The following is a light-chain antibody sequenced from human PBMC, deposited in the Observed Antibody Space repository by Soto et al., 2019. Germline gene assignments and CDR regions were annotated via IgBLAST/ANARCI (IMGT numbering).Light chain of an antibody. CDR1: TSDIGGYNY. CDR2: DVS. Sequence: QSALTQPASVSGSPGQSITISCTGTTSDIGGYNYVSWYQHHPGKAPKLIFYDVSIRPSGVSIRFSASKSDNTASLTISGLQAEDEADYFCASYTSSDTLVFGEGTKLTVL. CDR3: ASYTSSDTLV. V-gene: IGLV2-14*03. J-gene: IGLJ2*01.